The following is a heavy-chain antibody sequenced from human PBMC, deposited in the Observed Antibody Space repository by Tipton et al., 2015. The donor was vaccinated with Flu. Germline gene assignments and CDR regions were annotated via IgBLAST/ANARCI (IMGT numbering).Heavy chain of an antibody. D-gene: IGHD1-26*01. CDR3: ATLAGWELPWAGY. V-gene: IGHV5-51*03. Sequence: VQSGAEVKEPGESLKISCQGSGYNFPLYWIGWARQMPGKGLEWMGLIYPGDSDVRYTPSFQDQVTISADTSTSTAYLQWRSLKSSDSAIYYCATLAGWELPWAGYWGQGTLVTVST. CDR2: IYPGDSDV. J-gene: IGHJ4*02. CDR1: GYNFPLYW.